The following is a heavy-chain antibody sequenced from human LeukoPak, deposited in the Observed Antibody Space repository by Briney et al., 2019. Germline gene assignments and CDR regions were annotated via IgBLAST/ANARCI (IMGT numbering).Heavy chain of an antibody. CDR1: GFTFSSYG. V-gene: IGHV3-7*01. J-gene: IGHJ4*02. CDR3: AGSPSGSSGSTFDS. CDR2: INQDGSEK. D-gene: IGHD3-22*01. Sequence: PGGSLRLSCAASGFTFSSYGMNWVRQAPGRGLEWVANINQDGSEKYFVDSVKGRFTISRDNAKNSLYLQMNSLRAEDTAVYYCAGSPSGSSGSTFDSWGQGTLVTVSS.